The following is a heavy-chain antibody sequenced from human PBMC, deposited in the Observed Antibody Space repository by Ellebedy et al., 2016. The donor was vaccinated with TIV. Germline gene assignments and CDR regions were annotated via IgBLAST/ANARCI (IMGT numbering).Heavy chain of an antibody. Sequence: MPSETLSLTCTVSGGSISSYYWSWIRQPPGKGLEWIGYIYYSGSTNYNPSLKSRVTISVDTSKNQFSLKLSSVTAADTAVYYCAREDSSSSSSFDYWGQGTLVTVSS. V-gene: IGHV4-59*01. J-gene: IGHJ4*02. D-gene: IGHD6-6*01. CDR3: AREDSSSSSSFDY. CDR1: GGSISSYY. CDR2: IYYSGST.